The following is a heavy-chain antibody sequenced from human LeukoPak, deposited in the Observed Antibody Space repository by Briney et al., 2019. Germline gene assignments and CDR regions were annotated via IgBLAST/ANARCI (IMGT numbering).Heavy chain of an antibody. CDR3: ARHYSNDHTLFDF. CDR2: IRPSDSEP. J-gene: IGHJ4*02. V-gene: IGHV5-10-1*01. CDR1: GYSFSTYW. Sequence: GESLKISCRVSGYSFSTYWITWVRQMPRGALEWMGRIRPSDSEPNYSPSFQGHVTISADRSINTVYLQWSSLRASDTAIYFCARHYSNDHTLFDFWGQGGLVTVST. D-gene: IGHD2-21*01.